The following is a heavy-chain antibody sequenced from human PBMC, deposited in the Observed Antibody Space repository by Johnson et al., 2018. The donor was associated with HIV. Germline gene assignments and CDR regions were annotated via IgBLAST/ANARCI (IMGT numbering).Heavy chain of an antibody. CDR1: GFTFSSYW. J-gene: IGHJ3*02. Sequence: VQLVESGGGLVQPGGSLRLSCAASGFTFSSYWMTWVRQAPGKGLEWVANINQDGNKKYYADSVKGRFTSSRDNSKNTLYLQMNSLRPEDTAVYYCAMLFLHAFDIWGQGTMVTVSS. CDR2: INQDGNKK. D-gene: IGHD3-10*01. V-gene: IGHV3-7*01. CDR3: AMLFLHAFDI.